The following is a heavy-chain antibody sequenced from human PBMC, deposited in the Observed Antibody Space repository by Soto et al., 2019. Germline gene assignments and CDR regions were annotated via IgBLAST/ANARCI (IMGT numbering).Heavy chain of an antibody. Sequence: PGGSLRLSCAASGFTFSSYSMNWVRQAPGKGLEWVSSISSSSSYIYYADSVKGRFTISRDNAKNSLYLQMNSLRAEDTAVYYCAFGPSPRRGVRGVMTFDYWGQGTLVTVSS. J-gene: IGHJ4*02. CDR2: ISSSSSYI. V-gene: IGHV3-21*01. CDR1: GFTFSSYS. CDR3: AFGPSPRRGVRGVMTFDY. D-gene: IGHD3-10*01.